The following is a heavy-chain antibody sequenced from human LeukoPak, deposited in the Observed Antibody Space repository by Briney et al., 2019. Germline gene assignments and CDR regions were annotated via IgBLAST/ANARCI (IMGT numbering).Heavy chain of an antibody. D-gene: IGHD6-13*01. Sequence: PSETLSLTCTVSGGSISRYYWSWIRQPAGKGLEWIGRIYTSGSTNYNPSLKRRVTMPVDTSKNQFSLKPSSVTAADTAVYYCARLGAAAGRDYWGQGTLVTVSS. CDR2: IYTSGST. J-gene: IGHJ4*02. V-gene: IGHV4-4*07. CDR1: GGSISRYY. CDR3: ARLGAAAGRDY.